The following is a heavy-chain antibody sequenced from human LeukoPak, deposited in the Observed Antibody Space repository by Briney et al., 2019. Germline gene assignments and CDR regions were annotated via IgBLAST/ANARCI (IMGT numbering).Heavy chain of an antibody. CDR2: INPSGGST. V-gene: IGHV1-46*01. CDR3: ARDQYSSGWYSAFDI. D-gene: IGHD6-19*01. Sequence: ASVKVSCKASGGTFSCYAISWVRQAPGQGLEWMGIINPSGGSTSYAQKFQGRVTMTRDTSTSTVYMELSSLRSEDTAVYYCARDQYSSGWYSAFDIWGQGTMVTVSS. J-gene: IGHJ3*02. CDR1: GGTFSCYA.